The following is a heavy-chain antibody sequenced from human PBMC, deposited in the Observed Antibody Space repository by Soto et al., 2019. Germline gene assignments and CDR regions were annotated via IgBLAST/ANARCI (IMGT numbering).Heavy chain of an antibody. D-gene: IGHD3-16*02. CDR1: GFTFSDHY. J-gene: IGHJ4*02. V-gene: IGHV3-72*01. Sequence: EVQLVESGGGLVQPGGSLRLSCAASGFTFSDHYMDWVRQAPGKGLEWVGRTRNKANSYTTEYAASVKGRFTISRDDSNNSLYLQMNSLKTEDTAVYYCVLRLGELSWDYWGQGTLVTVSS. CDR2: TRNKANSYTT. CDR3: VLRLGELSWDY.